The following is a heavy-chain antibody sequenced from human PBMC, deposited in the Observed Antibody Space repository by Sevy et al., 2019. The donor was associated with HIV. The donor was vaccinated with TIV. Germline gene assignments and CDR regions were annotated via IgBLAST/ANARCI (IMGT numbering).Heavy chain of an antibody. CDR2: IYYSGST. D-gene: IGHD7-27*01. Sequence: SETLSLTCTVSGGSVSSGSYYWSWIRQPPGKGLEWIGYIYYSGSTNYNPSLKSRVTISVDTSKNQFSLKLSSVTAADTAMYYCARVSSGFDYWGQGTLVTVSS. CDR1: GGSVSSGSYY. CDR3: ARVSSGFDY. V-gene: IGHV4-61*01. J-gene: IGHJ4*02.